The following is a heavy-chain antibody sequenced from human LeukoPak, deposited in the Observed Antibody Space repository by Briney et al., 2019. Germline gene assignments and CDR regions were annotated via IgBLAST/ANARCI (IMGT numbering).Heavy chain of an antibody. CDR1: GFTFSSYG. Sequence: GGTLRLSCAASGFTFSSYGMSWVRQAPGKGLEWVSAISGSGGSTYYADSVKGRFTISRDNSKNTLYLQMNSLRAEDTAVYYCAKDLEKYSGSYLGAFDIWGQGTMVTVSS. V-gene: IGHV3-23*01. CDR2: ISGSGGST. D-gene: IGHD1-26*01. CDR3: AKDLEKYSGSYLGAFDI. J-gene: IGHJ3*02.